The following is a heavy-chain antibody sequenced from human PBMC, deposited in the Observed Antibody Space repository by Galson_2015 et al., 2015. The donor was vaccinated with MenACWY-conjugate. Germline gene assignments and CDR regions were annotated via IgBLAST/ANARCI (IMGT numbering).Heavy chain of an antibody. Sequence: SLRLSCAASGFTFSNSWMSWVRQAPGRGLVWVSRINSVGSRATYADSVKGRFTVSRDNGKNTMHLLLNSLRAEDTAVYYCAREFPYYYDSYYYYGLDVWGQGTTVTVSS. V-gene: IGHV3-74*01. CDR1: GFTFSNSW. D-gene: IGHD3-22*01. J-gene: IGHJ6*02. CDR2: INSVGSRA. CDR3: AREFPYYYDSYYYYGLDV.